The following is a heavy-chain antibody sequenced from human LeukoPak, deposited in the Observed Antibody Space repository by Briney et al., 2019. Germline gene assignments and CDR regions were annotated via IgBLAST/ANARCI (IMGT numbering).Heavy chain of an antibody. D-gene: IGHD5-12*01. CDR1: GFTFSTYW. Sequence: GGSLRLSCAASGFTFSTYWMSWVRQAPGKRLEWVANIKEDGSKQYYVDSVKGRFAISRDNSKNTLYLQMNSLRAEDTAVYYCARGKGAYSGSFYAFDIWGQGTMVTVSS. CDR3: ARGKGAYSGSFYAFDI. CDR2: IKEDGSKQ. V-gene: IGHV3-7*01. J-gene: IGHJ3*02.